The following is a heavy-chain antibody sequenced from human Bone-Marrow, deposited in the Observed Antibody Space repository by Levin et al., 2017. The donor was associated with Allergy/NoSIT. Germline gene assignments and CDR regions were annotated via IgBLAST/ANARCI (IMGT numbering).Heavy chain of an antibody. J-gene: IGHJ3*02. V-gene: IGHV3-7*03. CDR1: GRTFGNYW. D-gene: IGHD4-17*01. CDR2: INQDGGAK. CDR3: ARGRRGGAYQGDAFDI. Sequence: PGGSLRLSCVASGRTFGNYWMIWVRQAPGQGLEWVANINQDGGAKHYPDSVEGRFIISRDNARNSVYLQMNSLRAEDSAVYFCARGRRGGAYQGDAFDIWGQGTKVAVSS.